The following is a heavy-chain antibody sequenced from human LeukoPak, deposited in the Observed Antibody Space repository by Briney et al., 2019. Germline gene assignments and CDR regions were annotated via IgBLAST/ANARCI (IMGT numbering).Heavy chain of an antibody. CDR2: IRSKANSYAT. Sequence: GGSLRLSCAASGFTFSGSAMHWVRQASGKGLEWFGRIRSKANSYATAYAASVKGRFTISRDDPKNTAYLQMNSLKTENTAVYYCTRPSAGSGSYAFDIWGQGTMVTVSS. D-gene: IGHD3-10*01. V-gene: IGHV3-73*01. J-gene: IGHJ3*02. CDR1: GFTFSGSA. CDR3: TRPSAGSGSYAFDI.